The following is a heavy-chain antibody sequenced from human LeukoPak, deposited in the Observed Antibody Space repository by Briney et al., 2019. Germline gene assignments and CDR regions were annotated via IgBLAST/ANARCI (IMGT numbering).Heavy chain of an antibody. CDR1: GFTFTSYV. J-gene: IGHJ4*02. CDR2: IGTRGTTM. CDR3: AKGNWRYFDY. Sequence: GGSLRLSCAASGFTFTSYVMNWVRQPPGKGLEWISYIGTRGTTMYYADSVKGRFTISRDNAKNTLYLQMNSLGADDTAVYYCAKGNWRYFDYWGQGTLVTVSS. V-gene: IGHV3-48*01. D-gene: IGHD1-1*01.